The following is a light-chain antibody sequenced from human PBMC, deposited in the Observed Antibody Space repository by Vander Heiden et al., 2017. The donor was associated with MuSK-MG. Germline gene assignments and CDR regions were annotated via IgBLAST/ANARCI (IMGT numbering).Light chain of an antibody. Sequence: SSELTQDPAVSVALGQTVRITCHGDSLRSYYASWYQQKPGQAPVLVIYGKNNRPSGIPDRFSGSNSGNTASLTITGAQAEDEADYYCNSRDSSGNHHYVFGTGTKVTVL. CDR1: SLRSYY. V-gene: IGLV3-19*01. CDR3: NSRDSSGNHHYV. CDR2: GKN. J-gene: IGLJ1*01.